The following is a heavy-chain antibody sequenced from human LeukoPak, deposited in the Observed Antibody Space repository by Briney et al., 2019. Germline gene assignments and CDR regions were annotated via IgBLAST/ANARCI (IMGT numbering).Heavy chain of an antibody. D-gene: IGHD1-26*01. CDR3: ARDHLREGATGASEI. Sequence: QPGGSLRLSCAASRFTFSNYWMSWVRQAPGKGLEWVANIKQDGGEKNYADSVKGRFTISRDNAKNSLYLQMNSLRVEDTAVYYCARDHLREGATGASEIWGQGTMVTVSS. CDR2: IKQDGGEK. V-gene: IGHV3-7*05. J-gene: IGHJ3*02. CDR1: RFTFSNYW.